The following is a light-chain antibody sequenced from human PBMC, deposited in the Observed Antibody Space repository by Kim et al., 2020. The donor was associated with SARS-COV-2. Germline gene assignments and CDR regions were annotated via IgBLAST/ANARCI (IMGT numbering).Light chain of an antibody. CDR3: QQYDTSPACT. V-gene: IGKV3-20*01. CDR1: QSVSNNY. CDR2: GAS. Sequence: EIVLTQSPGTLSLSPGERATLSCRASQSVSNNYLAWYQQKPGQAPRLLIYGASSRATGIPDRFSGSGSGTDFTLTISRLESEDFAVYYCQQYDTSPACTFGQGTRVEI. J-gene: IGKJ2*02.